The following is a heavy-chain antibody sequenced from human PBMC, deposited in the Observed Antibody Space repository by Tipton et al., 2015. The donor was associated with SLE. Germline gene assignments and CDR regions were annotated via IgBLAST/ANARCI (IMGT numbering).Heavy chain of an antibody. Sequence: TLSLTCTVSGGSISSSSYYWGWIRQPPGNGLVWIGSIYYSGRTYYNPSLKSRVTISVDTAKNQFSLKLTSVTAADTAVYYCATPDSGYCSGGSCFLFDYWGQGTLVTVSS. CDR3: ATPDSGYCSGGSCFLFDY. CDR1: GGSISSSSYY. D-gene: IGHD2-15*01. CDR2: IYYSGRT. V-gene: IGHV4-39*07. J-gene: IGHJ4*02.